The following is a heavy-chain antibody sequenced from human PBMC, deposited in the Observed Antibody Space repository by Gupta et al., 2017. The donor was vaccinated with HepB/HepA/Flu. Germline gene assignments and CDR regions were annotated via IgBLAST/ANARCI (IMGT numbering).Heavy chain of an antibody. CDR3: ADSGARY. CDR1: GFTFSIYW. D-gene: IGHD6-19*01. V-gene: IGHV3-7*01. Sequence: EVQLVESGGHLVQPGGSLRLSCAASGFTFSIYWMSWVRQAPGKGLEWVANIKQDGSEQYYVESVKGRFTISRDNAKNSLYLQMDSLRAEDTAVYYCADSGARYWGQGTLVTVSS. J-gene: IGHJ4*02. CDR2: IKQDGSEQ.